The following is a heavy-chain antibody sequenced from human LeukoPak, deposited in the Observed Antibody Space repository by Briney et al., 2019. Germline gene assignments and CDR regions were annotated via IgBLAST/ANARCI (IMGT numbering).Heavy chain of an antibody. J-gene: IGHJ4*02. CDR3: AKLTGEEMATIA. CDR2: ISYDGSNK. Sequence: PGRSLRLSCAASGFTFSSYGMHWVRQAPGKGLEWVAVISYDGSNKYYADSVEGRFTISRDNSKNTLYLQMNSLRAEDTAVYYCAKLTGEEMATIAWGQRTLVTVSS. V-gene: IGHV3-30*18. CDR1: GFTFSSYG. D-gene: IGHD5-24*01.